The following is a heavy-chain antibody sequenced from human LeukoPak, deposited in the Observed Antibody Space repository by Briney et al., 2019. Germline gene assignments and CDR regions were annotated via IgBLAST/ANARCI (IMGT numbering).Heavy chain of an antibody. CDR3: ARDLVYSSSSRPDY. V-gene: IGHV1-2*02. D-gene: IGHD6-6*01. J-gene: IGHJ4*02. CDR2: INPNSGGT. CDR1: GYTFTGYY. Sequence: ASVKVSCKASGYTFTGYYMHWVRQAPGQGLEWMGWINPNSGGTNYAQKFQGRVTMTRDTSISTAYMELSRLRSDNTAVYYCARDLVYSSSSRPDYWGQGTLVTVSS.